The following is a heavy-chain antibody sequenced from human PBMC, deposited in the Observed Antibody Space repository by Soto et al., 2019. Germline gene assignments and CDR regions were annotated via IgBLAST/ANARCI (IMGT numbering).Heavy chain of an antibody. CDR1: GRTFRSYT. D-gene: IGHD2-2*01. CDR3: ASPNPQRGSECRFDY. Sequence: QIQLVHSGVEEKNPGSSVKVYCKASGRTFRSYTISWVRQDPGHGLEWMGRIIPLLGITNYAQKFQGRVTITADKSTSKAYMELSSLRSEATSVDYCASPNPQRGSECRFDYWCQGTLVTVSS. CDR2: IIPLLGIT. J-gene: IGHJ4*02. V-gene: IGHV1-69*02.